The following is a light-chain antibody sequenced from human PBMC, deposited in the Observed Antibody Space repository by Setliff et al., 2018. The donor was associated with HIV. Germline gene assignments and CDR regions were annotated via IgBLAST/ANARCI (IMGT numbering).Light chain of an antibody. CDR1: TFNIEVNT. V-gene: IGLV1-44*01. CDR2: KNN. J-gene: IGLJ1*01. Sequence: PPSASGTPGQRVTISCSGNTFNIEVNTVNWYQHLPGAAPKLLIYKNNQRPSGVPDRFSGSKSFTSASLAISGLQSADEADYYCAAWDDGLNGYVFGTGTKVTVL. CDR3: AAWDDGLNGYV.